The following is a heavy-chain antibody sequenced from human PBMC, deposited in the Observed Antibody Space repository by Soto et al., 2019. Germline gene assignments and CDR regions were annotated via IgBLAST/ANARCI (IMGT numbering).Heavy chain of an antibody. J-gene: IGHJ6*04. CDR2: IDNAGTDS. V-gene: IGHV3-74*01. D-gene: IGHD3-10*01. Sequence: EVQLVESGGGLVQPGGSLRLSCAASGFTFSGRSMHWVRQAPGKGLVWVSGIDNAGTDSTYADSVKGRFTSSRDNAKNTLYLQMNTLRVEDTAVYYCARGSFGRDVWGKGTTVTVSS. CDR3: ARGSFGRDV. CDR1: GFTFSGRS.